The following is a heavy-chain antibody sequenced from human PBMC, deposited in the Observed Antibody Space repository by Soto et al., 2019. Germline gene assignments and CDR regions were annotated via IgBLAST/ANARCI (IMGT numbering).Heavy chain of an antibody. J-gene: IGHJ3*02. CDR2: IRSSDGLI. Sequence: PGGSLRLSCAASGFTLSSYEMNWVRQAPGKGLEWVSYIRSSDGLIYYADSVKGRFTISRDNAKNSLYLQMNSLRAEDTAVYYCAREGENAGRDAFDIWGQGTMVTVSS. CDR1: GFTLSSYE. D-gene: IGHD3-10*01. CDR3: AREGENAGRDAFDI. V-gene: IGHV3-48*03.